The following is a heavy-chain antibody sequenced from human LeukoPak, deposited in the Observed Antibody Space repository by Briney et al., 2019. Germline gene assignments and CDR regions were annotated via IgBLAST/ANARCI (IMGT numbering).Heavy chain of an antibody. Sequence: PSETLSLTCAVSGGSISSTNWCIWVRQPPGKGLEWIGEIYHSGRTNYNPSLKSRVTISVDTSKNQFSLKLSSVTAADTAVYYCARGPSSLYFDWLLANYYYYMDVWGKGTTVTVSS. CDR1: GGSISSTNW. CDR2: IYHSGRT. CDR3: ARGPSSLYFDWLLANYYYYMDV. J-gene: IGHJ6*03. D-gene: IGHD3-9*01. V-gene: IGHV4-4*02.